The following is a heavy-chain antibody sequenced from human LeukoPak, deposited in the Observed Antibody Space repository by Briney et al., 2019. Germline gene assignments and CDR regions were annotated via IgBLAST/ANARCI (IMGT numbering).Heavy chain of an antibody. Sequence: SETLSLTCTVSGGSISSYYWSWIRQPPGKGLEWIGEINHSGSTNYNPSLKSRVTISLDTSKNQFSLSLRSVTAADTAVYSCATMTTVTMYSYYFDSWGQGTLVTVS. V-gene: IGHV4-34*01. D-gene: IGHD4-11*01. CDR1: GGSISSYY. J-gene: IGHJ4*02. CDR3: ATMTTVTMYSYYFDS. CDR2: INHSGST.